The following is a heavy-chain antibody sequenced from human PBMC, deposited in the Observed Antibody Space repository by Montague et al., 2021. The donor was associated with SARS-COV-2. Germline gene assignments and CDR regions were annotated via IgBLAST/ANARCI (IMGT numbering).Heavy chain of an antibody. J-gene: IGHJ4*03. D-gene: IGHD3-10*01. CDR1: SDSVSRGKYF. V-gene: IGHV4-61*01. CDR2: IFYTGSA. CDR3: ARVGNYLGVY. Sequence: SETLSLTCTVSSDSVSRGKYFWTWIRQPPGKGLEWIGYIFYTGSANYNPSLKSRVTISVDTSNNQFSLKLKSMSAADTAVYYCARVGNYLGVYWGQGNLVTRSS.